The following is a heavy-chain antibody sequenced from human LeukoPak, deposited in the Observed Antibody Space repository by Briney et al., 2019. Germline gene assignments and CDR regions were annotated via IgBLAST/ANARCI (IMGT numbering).Heavy chain of an antibody. V-gene: IGHV3-23*01. D-gene: IGHD2-15*01. J-gene: IGHJ1*01. CDR1: GFTFSNYA. CDR3: ARDPNGSYVGAFDFQR. CDR2: ISGVNT. Sequence: GGSLRLSCAASGFTFSNYALTWVRQAPGKGLEWVSSISGVNTHYADSVKGRFSISRDNYKNTLYLQMSSLRAEDTAVYYCARDPNGSYVGAFDFQRWGQGTLVTVSS.